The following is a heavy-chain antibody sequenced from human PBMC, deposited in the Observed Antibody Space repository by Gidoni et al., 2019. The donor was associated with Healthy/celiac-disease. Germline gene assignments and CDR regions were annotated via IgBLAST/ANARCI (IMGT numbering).Heavy chain of an antibody. CDR1: GGSFSGYY. J-gene: IGHJ4*02. CDR3: ARGLNRYYDFWSGMLGY. V-gene: IGHV4-34*01. Sequence: QVQLQQWGAGLLKPSATLSLTCAVYGGSFSGYYWSWIRQPPGKGLEWIGEINHSGSTNYNPSLKSRVTISVDTSKNQFSLKLSSVTAADTAVYYCARGLNRYYDFWSGMLGYWGQGTLVTVSS. CDR2: INHSGST. D-gene: IGHD3-3*01.